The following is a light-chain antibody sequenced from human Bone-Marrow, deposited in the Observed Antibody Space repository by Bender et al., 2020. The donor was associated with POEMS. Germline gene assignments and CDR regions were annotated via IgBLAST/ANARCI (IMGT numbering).Light chain of an antibody. CDR2: EVS. Sequence: QTTLTQPASVSGSPGQSITISCTGASSDIGYSDHVSWYQQYPGKAPKTMISEVSKRPSGVSNRFSGSKSGNTASLTISGLQAEDEADYHCCSYAGSNTLVFGGGTKVTVL. CDR3: CSYAGSNTLV. CDR1: SSDIGYSDH. V-gene: IGLV2-23*02. J-gene: IGLJ2*01.